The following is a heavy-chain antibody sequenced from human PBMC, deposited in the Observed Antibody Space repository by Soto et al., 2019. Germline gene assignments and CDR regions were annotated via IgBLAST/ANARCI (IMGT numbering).Heavy chain of an antibody. CDR3: TSFRSDGYNYSDY. J-gene: IGHJ4*02. CDR1: GFTLSGSA. D-gene: IGHD5-12*01. V-gene: IGHV3-73*01. CDR2: IRSKANSYAT. Sequence: PGGSLRLSCAASGFTLSGSAMHWVRQASGKGLEWVGRIRSKANSYATAYAASVKGRFTISRDDSKNTAYLQMNSLKTEDTAVYYCTSFRSDGYNYSDYWGQGTLVTVSS.